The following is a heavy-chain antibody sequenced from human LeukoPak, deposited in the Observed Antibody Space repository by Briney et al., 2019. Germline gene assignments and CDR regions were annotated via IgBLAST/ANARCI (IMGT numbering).Heavy chain of an antibody. J-gene: IGHJ6*04. CDR3: ARDSNPTAMAYYYYYGMDV. CDR2: ISSSGSTI. CDR1: GFTFSSYE. D-gene: IGHD5-18*01. V-gene: IGHV3-48*03. Sequence: PGGSLRLSCAASGFTFSSYEMNWVRQAPGKGLEWVSYISSSGSTIYYADSVKARFTISRDNAKNSLYLQMNSLRAEDTAVYYCARDSNPTAMAYYYYYGMDVWGKGTTVTVSS.